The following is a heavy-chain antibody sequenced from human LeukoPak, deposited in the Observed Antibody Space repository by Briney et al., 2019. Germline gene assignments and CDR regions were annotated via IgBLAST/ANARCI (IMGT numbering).Heavy chain of an antibody. CDR2: ISWDGGST. CDR1: GFTFDDYT. J-gene: IGHJ6*02. V-gene: IGHV3-43*01. CDR3: AKDLVRYDFWSGHPIYGMDV. Sequence: GGSLRLSCAASGFTFDDYTMRWVRQAPGKGLEWVSLISWDGGSTYYADSVKGRFTISRDNSKNSLYLQMNSLRTEDTALYYCAKDLVRYDFWSGHPIYGMDVWGQGTTVTVSS. D-gene: IGHD3-3*01.